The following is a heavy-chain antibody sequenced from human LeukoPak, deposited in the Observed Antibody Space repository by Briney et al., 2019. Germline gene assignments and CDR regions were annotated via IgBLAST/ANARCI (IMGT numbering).Heavy chain of an antibody. Sequence: SVKVSCKASGGTFNSYAISWVRQAPGQGLEWMGGIIPILGTANYAQKFQGRVTITADKSTSTAYMELSSLRSEDTAVYYCARDSGEGKEQQLVLKHWGQGTLVTVSS. J-gene: IGHJ1*01. D-gene: IGHD6-13*01. CDR2: IIPILGTA. V-gene: IGHV1-69*10. CDR1: GGTFNSYA. CDR3: ARDSGEGKEQQLVLKH.